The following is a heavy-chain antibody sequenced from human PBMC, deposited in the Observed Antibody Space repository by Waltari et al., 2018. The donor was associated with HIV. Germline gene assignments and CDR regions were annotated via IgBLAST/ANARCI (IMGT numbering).Heavy chain of an antibody. D-gene: IGHD3-16*02. V-gene: IGHV4-39*01. CDR2: ISSSGSS. Sequence: QLQLQESGPGLVKPSETLSLTCIVPGGSISSSRPYWGWRRQSPGKGLEWLATISSSGSSFYNPSLKSRLTISVDTSKNRFSLRLSSVTAADTAVYYCARHLNHGHDYVWGSYRPFDYWGQGTLVTVSS. CDR1: GGSISSSRPY. CDR3: ARHLNHGHDYVWGSYRPFDY. J-gene: IGHJ4*02.